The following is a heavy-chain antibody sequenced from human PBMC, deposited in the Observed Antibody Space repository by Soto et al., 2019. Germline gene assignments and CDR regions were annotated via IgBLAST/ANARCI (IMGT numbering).Heavy chain of an antibody. CDR1: GGSFSGYY. V-gene: IGHV4-34*01. Sequence: QVQLQQWGAGLLKPSETLSLTCAVYGGSFSGYYWSWIRQPPGKGLEWIGEINHSGSTNYNPSLKSRVTISVDTSKDQFSLKLSSVTAADTAVYYCARNVYSSSRQPCKYWGQGTLVTVSS. J-gene: IGHJ4*02. CDR2: INHSGST. D-gene: IGHD6-13*01. CDR3: ARNVYSSSRQPCKY.